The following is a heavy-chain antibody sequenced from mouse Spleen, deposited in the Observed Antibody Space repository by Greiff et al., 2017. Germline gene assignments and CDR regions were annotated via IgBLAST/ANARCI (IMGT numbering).Heavy chain of an antibody. V-gene: IGHV1-9*01. Sequence: QVQLQQSGAELMKPGASVKLSCKATGYTFTGYWIEWVKQRPGHGLEWIGEILPGSGSTNYNEKFKGKATFTADTSSNTAYMQLSSLTTEDSAIYYCARSEVITTVVATDAMDYWGQGTSVTVSS. CDR1: GYTFTGYW. CDR3: ARSEVITTVVATDAMDY. D-gene: IGHD1-1*01. CDR2: ILPGSGST. J-gene: IGHJ4*01.